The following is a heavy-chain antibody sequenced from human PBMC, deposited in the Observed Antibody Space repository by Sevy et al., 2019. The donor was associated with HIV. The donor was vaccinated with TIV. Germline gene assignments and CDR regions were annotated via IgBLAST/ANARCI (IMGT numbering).Heavy chain of an antibody. CDR2: ITSGGAT. D-gene: IGHD3-16*01. Sequence: GGSLRPSCAASGLSFTTNGMSWVRQAPGKGLEWVAGITSGGATYYADSVKGRFTVSRDNSKNTLYLQLNSLRADDTAVFYCAGGDTPMITDLDYWGQGTLVTVSS. J-gene: IGHJ4*02. CDR3: AGGDTPMITDLDY. V-gene: IGHV3-23*01. CDR1: GLSFTTNG.